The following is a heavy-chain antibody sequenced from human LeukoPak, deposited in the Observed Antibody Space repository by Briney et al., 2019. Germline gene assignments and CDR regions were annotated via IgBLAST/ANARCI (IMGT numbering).Heavy chain of an antibody. D-gene: IGHD1-26*01. J-gene: IGHJ4*02. CDR2: INQDGGEK. CDR1: GFTFRNYW. Sequence: GGSLRLSCAASGFTFRNYWMSWVRQAPGKGLEWVANINQDGGEKYDVVSVRGRFTISRDNARNSLYLQMNSLRAEDTAVYYCARDSRDRPLGYWGQGTLVTVSS. CDR3: ARDSRDRPLGY. V-gene: IGHV3-7*01.